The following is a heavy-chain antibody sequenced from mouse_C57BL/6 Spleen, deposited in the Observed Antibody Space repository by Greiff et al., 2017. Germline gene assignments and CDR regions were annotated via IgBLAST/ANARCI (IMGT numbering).Heavy chain of an antibody. J-gene: IGHJ3*01. D-gene: IGHD1-1*01. CDR2: IHPNSGST. V-gene: IGHV1-64*01. Sequence: VKLQQPGAELVKPGASVKLSCKASGYTFTSYWMHWVKQRPGQGLEWIGMIHPNSGSTNYNEKFKSKATLTVDKSSSTAYMQLSSLTSEDSAVYYCAPRDYYGSSPWFAYWGQGTLVTVSA. CDR3: APRDYYGSSPWFAY. CDR1: GYTFTSYW.